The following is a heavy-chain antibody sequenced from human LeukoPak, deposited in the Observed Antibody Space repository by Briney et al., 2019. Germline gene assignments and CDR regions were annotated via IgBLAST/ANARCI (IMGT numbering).Heavy chain of an antibody. Sequence: GGSLRLSCAASGFTFSSYGMHWVRQAPGKGLEWVAVIWYDGSNKYYADSVKGRFTISRDNSKNTLYLQMNSLRGEDTAMYYCASDYGGNCCSYFDYWGQGTLVTVSS. V-gene: IGHV3-33*01. D-gene: IGHD4-23*01. J-gene: IGHJ4*02. CDR3: ASDYGGNCCSYFDY. CDR1: GFTFSSYG. CDR2: IWYDGSNK.